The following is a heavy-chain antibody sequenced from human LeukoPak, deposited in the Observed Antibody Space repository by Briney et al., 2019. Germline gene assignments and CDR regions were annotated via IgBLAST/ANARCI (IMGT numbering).Heavy chain of an antibody. Sequence: GESLKISCKGSGYSFTSYWIGWVRQMPGKGLEWMGIIYPGDSDTRYSPSFQGRVTISADKSINTAYLQWSSLKASDTAMYYCARAEQWMVNYYYGMDVWGQGTTVIVSS. D-gene: IGHD6-19*01. V-gene: IGHV5-51*01. CDR3: ARAEQWMVNYYYGMDV. CDR1: GYSFTSYW. J-gene: IGHJ6*02. CDR2: IYPGDSDT.